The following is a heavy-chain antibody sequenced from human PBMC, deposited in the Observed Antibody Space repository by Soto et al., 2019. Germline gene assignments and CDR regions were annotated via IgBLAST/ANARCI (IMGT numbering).Heavy chain of an antibody. CDR1: GYTFTSYG. CDR2: ISAYNGNT. CDR3: ARRVGSFGPPDYYYYGMDV. Sequence: QVQLVQSGAEVKKPGASVKVSCNASGYTFTSYGISWVRQAPGQGLEWMGWISAYNGNTNYAQKLQGRVTMTTDTSTSTAYMELRSLRSDDTAVYYCARRVGSFGPPDYYYYGMDVWGQGTTVTVSS. V-gene: IGHV1-18*01. J-gene: IGHJ6*02. D-gene: IGHD5-18*01.